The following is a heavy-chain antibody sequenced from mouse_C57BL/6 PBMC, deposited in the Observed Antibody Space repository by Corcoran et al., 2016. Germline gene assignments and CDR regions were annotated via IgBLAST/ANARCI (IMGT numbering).Heavy chain of an antibody. Sequence: QVTLKESGPGILQSSQTLSLTCSFSGFSLSTSGMGVSWIRQPSGKGLEWLAHIYWDDDKRYNPSLKSRLTISKDTSRNQVFLKITSVDTADTATYYCARRPVTSHFDYWGQGTTLTVSS. CDR3: ARRPVTSHFDY. D-gene: IGHD2-13*01. J-gene: IGHJ2*01. V-gene: IGHV8-12*01. CDR2: IYWDDDK. CDR1: GFSLSTSGMG.